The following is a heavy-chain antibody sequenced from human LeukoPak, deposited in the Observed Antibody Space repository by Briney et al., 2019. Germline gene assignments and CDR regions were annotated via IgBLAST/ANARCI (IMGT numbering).Heavy chain of an antibody. J-gene: IGHJ5*02. D-gene: IGHD1-26*01. CDR2: IIPIFGIA. CDR3: ARVGINWFDP. Sequence: SVTVSCKASGGTFSSYAISWVRQAPGHGLEWMGRIIPIFGIANHAQKFQGRVTITADKSTSTAYMELSSLRSEDTAVYYCARVGINWFDPWGQGTLVTVSS. CDR1: GGTFSSYA. V-gene: IGHV1-69*04.